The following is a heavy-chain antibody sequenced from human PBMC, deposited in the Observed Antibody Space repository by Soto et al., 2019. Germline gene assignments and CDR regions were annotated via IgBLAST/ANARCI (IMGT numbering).Heavy chain of an antibody. CDR1: GFPFSSNS. D-gene: IGHD1-1*01. J-gene: IGHJ5*02. Sequence: GGSLRLSCAASGFPFSSNSVNWVRQAPGKGLEWVSYITGSGTTTRYADSVKGRFTLSRDNAKNSLFLDMNSLTDEDTAVYYCARDLNWAFDHWGRGTLVTVSS. CDR2: ITGSGTTT. CDR3: ARDLNWAFDH. V-gene: IGHV3-48*02.